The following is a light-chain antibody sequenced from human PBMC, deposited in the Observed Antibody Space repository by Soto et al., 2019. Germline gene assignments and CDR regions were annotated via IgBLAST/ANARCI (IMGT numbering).Light chain of an antibody. V-gene: IGKV1-5*01. J-gene: IGKJ4*01. CDR3: QQYNSYSALT. CDR1: QSISSW. CDR2: DAS. Sequence: DIQMTQSHSTLSASVGDRVTITCRASQSISSWLAWYQQKPGKAPKLLIYDASSLESGVPSRFSGSGSGTEFTLPISSLQPDDFATYYCQQYNSYSALTFGGGTKVEIK.